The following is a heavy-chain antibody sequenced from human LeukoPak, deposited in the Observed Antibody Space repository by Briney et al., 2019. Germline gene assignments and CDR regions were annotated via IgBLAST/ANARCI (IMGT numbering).Heavy chain of an antibody. Sequence: GESLKISCKGSGYSFTSYWIGWVRQMPGKGLEWMGIIYPGNSDTRYSPSFLGQVTISADKSINTVYLQWSSLKASDTAMYYCARRSTSDSGDYVGYWGQGTLVTVSS. V-gene: IGHV5-51*01. CDR2: IYPGNSDT. D-gene: IGHD4-17*01. J-gene: IGHJ4*02. CDR3: ARRSTSDSGDYVGY. CDR1: GYSFTSYW.